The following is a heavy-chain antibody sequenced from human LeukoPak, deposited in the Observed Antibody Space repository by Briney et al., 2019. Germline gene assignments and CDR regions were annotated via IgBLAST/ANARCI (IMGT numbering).Heavy chain of an antibody. CDR3: AITDYGGNSDAFDI. CDR1: GGSFSGYY. Sequence: PSETLSLTCAVSGGSFSGYYWSWIRQPPGKGLEWIGEINHSGSTNYNPSLKRRVTISVDTSKNQFSLKLSSVTAANTAVYYCAITDYGGNSDAFDIWGQGTMVTVSS. J-gene: IGHJ3*02. V-gene: IGHV4-34*01. CDR2: INHSGST. D-gene: IGHD4-23*01.